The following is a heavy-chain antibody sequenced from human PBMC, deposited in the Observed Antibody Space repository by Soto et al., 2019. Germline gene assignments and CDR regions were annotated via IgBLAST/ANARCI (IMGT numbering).Heavy chain of an antibody. CDR1: GYSFTSYW. CDR3: AIEQVVTHYYGMDV. CDR2: IDPSDSYT. D-gene: IGHD3-22*01. J-gene: IGHJ6*02. Sequence: GESLKISCKGSGYSFTSYWISWVRQMPGKGLEWMGRIDPSDSYTNYSPSFQGRVTISADKSISTAYLQWSSLKASDTAMYYCAIEQVVTHYYGMDVWGQGTTVTVSS. V-gene: IGHV5-10-1*01.